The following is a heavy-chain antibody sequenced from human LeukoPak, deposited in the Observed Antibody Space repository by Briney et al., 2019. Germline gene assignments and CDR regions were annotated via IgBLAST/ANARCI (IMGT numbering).Heavy chain of an antibody. V-gene: IGHV4-34*01. CDR3: ASAYYDILGGHFDY. CDR2: INHSGST. Sequence: SETLSLTCAVYGGSFSGYYWSWIRQPPGKGLEWIGEINHSGSTNYNPSLRSRVTISVDTSKNQFSLKVTSVTAADTAVYYCASAYYDILGGHFDYWGQGTLVTVSS. D-gene: IGHD3-9*01. J-gene: IGHJ4*02. CDR1: GGSFSGYY.